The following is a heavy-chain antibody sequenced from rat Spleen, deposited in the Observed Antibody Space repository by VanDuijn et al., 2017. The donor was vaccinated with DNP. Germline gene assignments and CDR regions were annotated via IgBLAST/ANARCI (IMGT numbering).Heavy chain of an antibody. V-gene: IGHV5-20*01. CDR2: IRYDGGGT. CDR3: TRGKPLRRISPYYFDY. CDR1: GFTFSDYY. J-gene: IGHJ2*01. D-gene: IGHD1-11*01. Sequence: EVQLVESGGDLVQPGRSLKLFCAASGFTFSDYYMAWVRQAPTKDLEWVAYIRYDGGGTKYADSVKGRFTISRDNAKSTLYLQMNSLRSDDMATYYCTRGKPLRRISPYYFDYWGQGVLVTVSS.